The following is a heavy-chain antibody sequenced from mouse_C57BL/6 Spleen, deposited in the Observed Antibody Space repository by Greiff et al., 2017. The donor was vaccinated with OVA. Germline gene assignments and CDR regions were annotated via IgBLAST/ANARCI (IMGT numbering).Heavy chain of an antibody. Sequence: EVKVEESGGGLVQPGGSMKLSCVASGFTFSNYWMNWVRQSPEKGLEWVAQIRLKSDNYATHYAESVKGRFTISRDDSKSSVYLQMNNLRAEDTGIYYCTGLLGYDYWGQGTTLTVSS. J-gene: IGHJ2*01. V-gene: IGHV6-3*01. CDR1: GFTFSNYW. CDR3: TGLLGYDY. CDR2: IRLKSDNYAT. D-gene: IGHD2-10*01.